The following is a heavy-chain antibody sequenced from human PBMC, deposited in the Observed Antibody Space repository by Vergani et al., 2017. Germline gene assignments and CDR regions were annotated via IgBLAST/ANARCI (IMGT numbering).Heavy chain of an antibody. J-gene: IGHJ6*03. CDR2: IKSKTDGGTT. CDR1: GFTFSNAW. D-gene: IGHD3-3*01. V-gene: IGHV3-15*01. CDR3: TTESNYDFWSGYYYYYYYMYV. Sequence: EVQLVESGGGLVKPGGSLRLSCAASGFTFSNAWMSWVRQAPGKGLEWVGRIKSKTDGGTTDYAAPVKGRFTISRDDSKNTLYLQMNSLKTEDTAVYYCTTESNYDFWSGYYYYYYYMYVWGKGTTVTVSS.